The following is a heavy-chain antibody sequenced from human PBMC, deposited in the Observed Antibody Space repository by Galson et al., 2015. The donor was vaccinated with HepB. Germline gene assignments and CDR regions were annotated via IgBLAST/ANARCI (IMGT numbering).Heavy chain of an antibody. J-gene: IGHJ4*02. CDR1: GFTFSSYA. Sequence: SLRLSCAASGFTFSSYAMHWVRQAPGKGLEWVSYISSSSSYTNYADSVKGRFTISRDNAKNSLYLQMNSLRAEDTAVYYCASNIDFWSGYYTCLFDYWGQGTLVTVSS. D-gene: IGHD3-3*01. CDR3: ASNIDFWSGYYTCLFDY. V-gene: IGHV3-21*05. CDR2: ISSSSSYT.